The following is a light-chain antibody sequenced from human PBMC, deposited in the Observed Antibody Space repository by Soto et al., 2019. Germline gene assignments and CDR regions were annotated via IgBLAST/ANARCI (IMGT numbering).Light chain of an antibody. J-gene: IGLJ3*02. V-gene: IGLV2-14*01. Sequence: QSVLTQPASVSGSPGQSITISCTGTSNDVGGYNYVSWYQQHPGKAPKFMIYEVSNRPSGVSNRFSGSKSGNTASLTISGLQAEDEADYYCTSYTSSSTWVFGGGTQLTVL. CDR1: SNDVGGYNY. CDR3: TSYTSSSTWV. CDR2: EVS.